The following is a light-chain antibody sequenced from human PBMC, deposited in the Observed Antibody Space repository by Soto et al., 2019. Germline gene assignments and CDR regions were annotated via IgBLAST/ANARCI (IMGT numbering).Light chain of an antibody. CDR1: SSDVGGYNY. CDR2: EVS. J-gene: IGLJ3*02. Sequence: QSALTQPASVSGSPGQSITISCTGTSSDVGGYNYVSWYQQHPGKAPQLMIYEVSNRPSGVSDRFSGSRSGNTASLTISGLQAEDESDYYCISYTSSSTWVFGGGTQLTVL. CDR3: ISYTSSSTWV. V-gene: IGLV2-14*01.